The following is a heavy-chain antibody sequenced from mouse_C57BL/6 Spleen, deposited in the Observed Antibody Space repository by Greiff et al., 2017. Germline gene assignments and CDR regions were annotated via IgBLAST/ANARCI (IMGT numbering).Heavy chain of an antibody. D-gene: IGHD2-4*01. CDR3: ARLRDYDLAWFAY. J-gene: IGHJ3*01. V-gene: IGHV1-80*01. Sequence: QVQLQQSGAELVKPGASVKISCKASGYAFSSYWMNWVKQRPGKGLEWIGQIYPGDGDTNYNGKFKGKATLTADKSSSTAYMQLSSLTSEDSAVYFCARLRDYDLAWFAYWGQGTLVTVSA. CDR2: IYPGDGDT. CDR1: GYAFSSYW.